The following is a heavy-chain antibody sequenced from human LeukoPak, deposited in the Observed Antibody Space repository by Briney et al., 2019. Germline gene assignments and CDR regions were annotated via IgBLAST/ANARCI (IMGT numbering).Heavy chain of an antibody. CDR1: GFTFSGYW. Sequence: PGGSLRLSCAASGFTFSGYWMSWVRQAPGKGLEWVANIKQDGSEKYYVDSVKGRFTISRDNAKNSLYLQMNSLRAEDTAVYYCARKTALSGDYDWFDPWGQGTLVTVSS. CDR3: ARKTALSGDYDWFDP. V-gene: IGHV3-7*01. CDR2: IKQDGSEK. J-gene: IGHJ5*02. D-gene: IGHD4-17*01.